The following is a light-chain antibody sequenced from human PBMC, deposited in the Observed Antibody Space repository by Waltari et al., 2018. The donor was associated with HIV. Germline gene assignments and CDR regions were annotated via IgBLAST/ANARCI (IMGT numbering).Light chain of an antibody. V-gene: IGLV1-44*01. CDR3: ATWDDTMSVV. J-gene: IGLJ2*01. CDR1: PSNIGSNS. Sequence: QSPLTQTPSMSGAPGQRVNISCSGGPSNIGSNSVNWYRQLPGTAPKLLTSSNDPRPSSVPVRFAGSKSATSAFLVISGLHSDDEADYYCATWDDTMSVVFGGGTRLTVL. CDR2: SND.